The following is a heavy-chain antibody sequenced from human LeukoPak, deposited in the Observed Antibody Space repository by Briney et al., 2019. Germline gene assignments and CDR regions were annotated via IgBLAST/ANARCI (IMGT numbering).Heavy chain of an antibody. J-gene: IGHJ4*02. Sequence: PGGSLRLSCAASGFTFDDYAMHWVRQAPGKGLEWVSGISWNSGSIGCADSVKGRFTISRDNAKNSLYLQMNSLRAEDTALYYCAKARDGYNSNPDYWGQGTLVTVSS. V-gene: IGHV3-9*01. CDR2: ISWNSGSI. D-gene: IGHD5-24*01. CDR1: GFTFDDYA. CDR3: AKARDGYNSNPDY.